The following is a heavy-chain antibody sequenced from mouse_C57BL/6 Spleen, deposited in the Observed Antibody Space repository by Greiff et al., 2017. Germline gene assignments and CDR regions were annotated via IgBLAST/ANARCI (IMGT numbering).Heavy chain of an antibody. CDR3: ARRGAALGAMDD. CDR1: GYAFSSYW. J-gene: IGHJ4*01. V-gene: IGHV1-80*01. Sequence: QVQLQQSGAELVKPGASVKISCKASGYAFSSYWMNWVKQRPGKGLEWIGQIYPGDGDTNYNGKFKGKATLTADKSSSTAYMQLSSLTSEDSAVYFCARRGAALGAMDDWGQGTSVTVSS. D-gene: IGHD3-3*01. CDR2: IYPGDGDT.